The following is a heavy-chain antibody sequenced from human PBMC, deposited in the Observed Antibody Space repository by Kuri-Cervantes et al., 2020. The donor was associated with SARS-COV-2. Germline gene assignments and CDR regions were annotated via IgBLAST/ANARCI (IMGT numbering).Heavy chain of an antibody. CDR3: ATDKPSYGGNGYLEL. V-gene: IGHV4-31*02. Sequence: SQTLSLTGAVSGGSISSVDYSWNWIRQHPQRGLEWLGNIYNGGTTFYNPSLKSRVTMAVDTSKNQFSLKLSSVTAADTAVYYCATDKPSYGGNGYLELWGQGTLVTVSS. J-gene: IGHJ1*01. CDR2: IYNGGTT. D-gene: IGHD4-23*01. CDR1: GGSISSVDYS.